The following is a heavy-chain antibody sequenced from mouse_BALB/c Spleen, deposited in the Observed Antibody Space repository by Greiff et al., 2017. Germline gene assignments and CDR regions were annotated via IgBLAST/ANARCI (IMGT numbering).Heavy chain of an antibody. J-gene: IGHJ2*01. V-gene: IGHV3-2*02. D-gene: IGHD1-1*01. Sequence: ESGPGLVKPSQSLSLTCPFTGSSFTSDYAWTCIRPFPGNNLEWTDYISYSGSTRYNPSLKSRISITRDTSKNQFFLQLNSVTTEDTSTYYGARKGYYGSSFDYLDYWGQGTTLTVSS. CDR1: GSSFTSDYA. CDR2: ISYSGST. CDR3: ARKGYYGSSFDYLDY.